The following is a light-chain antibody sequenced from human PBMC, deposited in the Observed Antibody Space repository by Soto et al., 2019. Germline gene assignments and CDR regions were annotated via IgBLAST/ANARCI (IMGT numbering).Light chain of an antibody. J-gene: IGLJ2*01. CDR3: CSYAGSGTHVV. CDR2: EGS. V-gene: IGLV2-23*01. Sequence: QSALTQPASVSGSPGQSITISCTGTSSDVGSYNLVSWYQQHPGKAPKLMIYEGSRRPSGVSSRFSGSKSGNTASLTVSRLQAEDEADYYCCSYAGSGTHVVFGGGTKLTVL. CDR1: SSDVGSYNL.